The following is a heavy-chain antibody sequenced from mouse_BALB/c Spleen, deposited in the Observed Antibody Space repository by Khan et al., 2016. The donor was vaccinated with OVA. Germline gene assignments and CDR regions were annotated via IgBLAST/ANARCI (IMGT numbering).Heavy chain of an antibody. J-gene: IGHJ4*01. CDR2: IWSDGST. CDR1: GFSLTNYG. D-gene: IGHD2-12*01. CDR3: ARQPEYSYDLMND. Sequence: VQLVESGPGLVAPSQSLSITCTISGFSLTNYGVHWVRQPPGKGLEWLVVIWSDGSTTYNSALKSRLTISTANSKSQVVLRMSSSQSEDAAVDYCARQPEYSYDLMNDWGQGTSVTVSS. V-gene: IGHV2-6-1*01.